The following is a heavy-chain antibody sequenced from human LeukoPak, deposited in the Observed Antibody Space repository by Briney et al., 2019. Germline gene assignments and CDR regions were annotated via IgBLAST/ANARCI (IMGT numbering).Heavy chain of an antibody. J-gene: IGHJ4*02. CDR3: ARGDAAMNLVRN. V-gene: IGHV4-59*01. Sequence: PSETLSLTCTVSGDSINNYYWSWIRQPAGKGLEWIGYIYYRGSTKYNPSLKSRVTMSVDTSKSQIFLKLSSVTAADTAVYYCARGDAAMNLVRNWGQGTLVTVSS. CDR1: GDSINNYY. CDR2: IYYRGST. D-gene: IGHD2/OR15-2a*01.